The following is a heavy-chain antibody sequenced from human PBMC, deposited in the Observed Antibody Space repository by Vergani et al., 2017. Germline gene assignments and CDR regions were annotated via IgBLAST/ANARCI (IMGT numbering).Heavy chain of an antibody. D-gene: IGHD1-26*01. Sequence: EVQLVESGGGLVQPGGSLRLSCSASGFTFSSYAMHWVRQAPGKGLEYVSAISSNGGSTYYADSVKGRFTISRDNSKNTLYLQMSSLRAEDTAVYYCVKDFAEGRSYVVSNWFDPGGQGSLVTVSS. J-gene: IGHJ5*02. CDR1: GFTFSSYA. CDR2: ISSNGGST. CDR3: VKDFAEGRSYVVSNWFDP. V-gene: IGHV3-64D*06.